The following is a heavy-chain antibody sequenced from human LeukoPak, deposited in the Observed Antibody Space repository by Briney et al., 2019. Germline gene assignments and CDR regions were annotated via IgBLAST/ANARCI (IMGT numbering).Heavy chain of an antibody. J-gene: IGHJ4*02. V-gene: IGHV1-46*01. CDR2: INPNDDST. D-gene: IGHD4-17*01. Sequence: ASVKVSCKASGYTFTSYYMHWVRQAPGQGLEWMGKINPNDDSTTYAQKFQGRVTMTRDMWTSTVYMEVSSLRSEDTAVYYCARDPYGDYWIDYWGQGTLVTVSS. CDR1: GYTFTSYY. CDR3: ARDPYGDYWIDY.